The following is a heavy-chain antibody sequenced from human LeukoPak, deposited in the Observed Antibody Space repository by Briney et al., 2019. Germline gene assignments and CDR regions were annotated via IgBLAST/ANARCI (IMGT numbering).Heavy chain of an antibody. J-gene: IGHJ4*02. CDR3: ARETIFGVVQGYFDY. V-gene: IGHV1-69*01. CDR2: IIPIFGTA. D-gene: IGHD3-3*01. CDR1: GGTFSSYA. Sequence: SVKVSCKASGGTFSSYAISWVRQAPGQGLEWMGGIIPIFGTANYAQKFQGRVTITADESTSTAYMELSSLRSEDTAVCYCARETIFGVVQGYFDYWGQGTLVTVSS.